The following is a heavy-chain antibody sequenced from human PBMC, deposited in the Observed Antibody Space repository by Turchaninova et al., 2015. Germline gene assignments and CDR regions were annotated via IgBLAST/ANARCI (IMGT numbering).Heavy chain of an antibody. CDR1: GFAFRTYP. Sequence: EVQLVESGGGLVQPGGSLRLSCAASGFAFRTYPMHWVRQAPGKELEFFSYILGDCKSPHYANSVEGRFTISRYNSKNTLYLQMGSLKTEDMAIYYWARDIRSGFAFDIWGQGTMVTVSS. CDR2: ILGDCKSP. V-gene: IGHV3-64*01. CDR3: ARDIRSGFAFDI. D-gene: IGHD3-22*01. J-gene: IGHJ3*02.